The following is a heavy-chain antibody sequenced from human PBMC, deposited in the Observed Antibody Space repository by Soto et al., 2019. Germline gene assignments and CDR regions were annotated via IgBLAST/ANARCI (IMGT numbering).Heavy chain of an antibody. J-gene: IGHJ6*02. CDR1: GFTFSSYA. V-gene: IGHV3-30-3*01. CDR3: ARVLYDFWSGYFYYYYGMDV. CDR2: ISYDGSNK. D-gene: IGHD3-3*01. Sequence: GGSLRLSCAASGFTFSSYAMHWVRQAPGKGLEWVAVISYDGSNKYYADSVKGRFTISRDNSKNTLYLQMNSLRAEDTAVYYCARVLYDFWSGYFYYYYGMDVWGQGTTVTVSS.